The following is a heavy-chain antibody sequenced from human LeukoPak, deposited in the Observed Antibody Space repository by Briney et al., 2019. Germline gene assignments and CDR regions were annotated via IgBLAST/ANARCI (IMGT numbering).Heavy chain of an antibody. CDR1: GFTFSNYA. D-gene: IGHD1-26*01. CDR2: ISYDGSNK. V-gene: IGHV3-30-3*01. CDR3: ATASKLLRGWFDP. Sequence: GGSLRLSCAASGFTFSNYAMHWVRQAPGKGLERVAVISYDGSNKYYADSVKGRFTISRDNSKNTLYLQMNSLRAEDTAVYYCATASKLLRGWFDPWGQGTLVTVSS. J-gene: IGHJ5*02.